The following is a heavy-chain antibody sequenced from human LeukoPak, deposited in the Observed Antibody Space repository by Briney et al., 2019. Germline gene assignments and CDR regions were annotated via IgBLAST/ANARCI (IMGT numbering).Heavy chain of an antibody. CDR2: ITGSSSYI. J-gene: IGHJ4*02. CDR1: GFTFSSYE. V-gene: IGHV3-21*01. CDR3: VRDGTYGSGSYEGAFDY. D-gene: IGHD3-10*01. Sequence: PGGSLRLSCAASGFTFSSYEMNWVRQAPGKGLEWVSSITGSSSYIYYADSVKGRFTISRDNAENSLSLQMNSLRAEDTAVYYCVRDGTYGSGSYEGAFDYWGQGTLVTVSS.